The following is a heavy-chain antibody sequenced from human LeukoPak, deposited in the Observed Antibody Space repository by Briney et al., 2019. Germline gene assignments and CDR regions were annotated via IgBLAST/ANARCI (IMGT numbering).Heavy chain of an antibody. CDR2: IYSGGST. V-gene: IGHV3-66*02. CDR3: ARVKPPPGWYFDY. CDR1: GFTVSSNY. J-gene: IGHJ4*02. Sequence: GGSLRLSCAASGFTVSSNYMSWVRQAPGKGLEWVSVIYSGGSTYYADSVKGRFTISRDNSKSTLYLQMNSLRAEDTAVYYCARVKPPPGWYFDYWGQGTLVTVSS.